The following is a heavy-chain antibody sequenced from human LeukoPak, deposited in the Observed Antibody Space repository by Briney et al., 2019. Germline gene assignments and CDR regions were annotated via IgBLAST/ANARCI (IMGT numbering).Heavy chain of an antibody. CDR1: GYTFTSYG. Sequence: ASVKVSCKASGYTFTSYGISWVRQAPGQGLEWMGWISAYNGNTNYAQKLQGRVTMTTDTSTSTAYMELRSLRSDDTAVYYCARFLARGCSSTSCYIGAFDIWGQGTMVTVSS. D-gene: IGHD2-2*02. CDR3: ARFLARGCSSTSCYIGAFDI. CDR2: ISAYNGNT. V-gene: IGHV1-18*01. J-gene: IGHJ3*02.